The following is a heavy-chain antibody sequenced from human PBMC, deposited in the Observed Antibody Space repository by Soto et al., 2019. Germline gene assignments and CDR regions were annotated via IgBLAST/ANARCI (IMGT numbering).Heavy chain of an antibody. Sequence: LRLSCAASGFTFSSYAMHWVRQAPGKGLEWVVVISYDGSKKYYADTVKGRFTISRDNAKDSLYLQMNSLRAEDTAVYYCARDQIVVAPFDYWGQGTLVTVSS. D-gene: IGHD3-22*01. CDR3: ARDQIVVAPFDY. CDR2: ISYDGSKK. J-gene: IGHJ4*02. V-gene: IGHV3-30-3*01. CDR1: GFTFSSYA.